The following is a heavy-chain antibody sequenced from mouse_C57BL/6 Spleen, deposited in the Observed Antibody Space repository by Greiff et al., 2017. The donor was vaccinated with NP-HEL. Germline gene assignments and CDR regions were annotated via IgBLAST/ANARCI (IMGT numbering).Heavy chain of an antibody. D-gene: IGHD1-1*01. Sequence: QVQLQQSGAELARPGASVKMSCKASGYTFTSYTMHWVKQRPGQGLEWIGYINPSSGYTKYNQKFKDKATLTADKSSSTAYMQLSSLTSEDSAVYYCARGSYGSSYPPFDYWGQGTTLTVSS. CDR3: ARGSYGSSYPPFDY. J-gene: IGHJ2*01. CDR1: GYTFTSYT. CDR2: INPSSGYT. V-gene: IGHV1-4*01.